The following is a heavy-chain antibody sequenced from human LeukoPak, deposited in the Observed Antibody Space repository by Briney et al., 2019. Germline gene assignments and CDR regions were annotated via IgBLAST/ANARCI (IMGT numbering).Heavy chain of an antibody. CDR3: ARVGYYESSGYYEH. CDR1: GGSISSSSYY. Sequence: SETLSLTCTVSGGSISSSSYYWGWIRQPPGKGLEWIGSIYYTGSTYYNPSLKSRVTISVDTSKNQFSLKLSSVTASDTAVYYCARVGYYESSGYYEHWGQGTLVTVSS. V-gene: IGHV4-39*01. D-gene: IGHD3-22*01. CDR2: IYYTGST. J-gene: IGHJ1*01.